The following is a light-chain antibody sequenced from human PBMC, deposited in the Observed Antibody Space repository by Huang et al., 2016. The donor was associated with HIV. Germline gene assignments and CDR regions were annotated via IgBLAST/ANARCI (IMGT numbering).Light chain of an antibody. CDR3: QQYANWPPRT. CDR1: QSIDNK. CDR2: GAS. V-gene: IGKV3-15*01. Sequence: EIVMTQSPATLSVSPGERATLSCRASQSIDNKLAWYQQKPGQAPTLLIYGASTRATGIPARFSASGSGTDFTLTISSLQSEDVAIYYCQQYANWPPRTFGQGTKVEIK. J-gene: IGKJ1*01.